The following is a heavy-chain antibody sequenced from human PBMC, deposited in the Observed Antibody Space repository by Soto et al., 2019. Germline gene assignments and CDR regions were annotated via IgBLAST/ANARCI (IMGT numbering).Heavy chain of an antibody. CDR3: ARSSVLTGYYPFDY. CDR1: GGSISSGGYY. Sequence: SETLSLTCTVSGGSISSGGYYWSWIRQHPGKGLEWIGYIYYSGSTYYNPSLKSRVTISVDTSKNQFSLKLSSVTAADTAVYYCARSSVLTGYYPFDYWGQGTLVTVSS. J-gene: IGHJ4*02. V-gene: IGHV4-30-4*08. D-gene: IGHD3-9*01. CDR2: IYYSGST.